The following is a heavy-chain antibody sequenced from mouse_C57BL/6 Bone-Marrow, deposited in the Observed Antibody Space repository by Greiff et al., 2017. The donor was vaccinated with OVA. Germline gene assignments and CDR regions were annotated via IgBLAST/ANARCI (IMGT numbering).Heavy chain of an antibody. CDR1: GFTFSSYA. Sequence: EVHLVESGEGLVKPGGSLKLSCAASGFTFSSYAMSWVRQTPEKRLEWVAYISSGGDYIYYADTVKGRFTISRDNARNTLYLQMSSLKSEDTAMYYCTREEGYYWYFDVWGTGTTVTVSP. D-gene: IGHD2-2*01. V-gene: IGHV5-9-1*02. CDR3: TREEGYYWYFDV. CDR2: ISSGGDYI. J-gene: IGHJ1*03.